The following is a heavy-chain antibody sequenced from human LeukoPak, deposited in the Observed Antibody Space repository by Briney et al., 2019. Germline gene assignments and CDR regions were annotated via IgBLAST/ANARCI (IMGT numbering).Heavy chain of an antibody. V-gene: IGHV4-59*01. D-gene: IGHD4-17*01. J-gene: IGHJ6*03. Sequence: SETLSLTCSVSGDSIGSFYWSWIRQSPGKALEWIGYIYYSGTTYYNPSLKGRVTISLDKSKNQFSPKLTSVTAADSAAYYCARAGALFHYGDYYYMDVWGKGTTVTVSS. CDR3: ARAGALFHYGDYYYMDV. CDR2: IYYSGTT. CDR1: GDSIGSFY.